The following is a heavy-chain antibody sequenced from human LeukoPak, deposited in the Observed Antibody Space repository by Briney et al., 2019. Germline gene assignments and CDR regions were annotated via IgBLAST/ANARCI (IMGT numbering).Heavy chain of an antibody. D-gene: IGHD6-19*01. V-gene: IGHV4-39*01. J-gene: IGHJ4*02. Sequence: GSLRLSCAASGFTFSSYTMNWVRQPPGKGLEWIGSIYYSGSTYYNPSLKSRVTISVDTSKNQFSLKLSSVTAADTAVYYCASRPDTVAGLKFDYWGQGTLVTVSS. CDR3: ASRPDTVAGLKFDY. CDR2: IYYSGST. CDR1: GFTFSSYT.